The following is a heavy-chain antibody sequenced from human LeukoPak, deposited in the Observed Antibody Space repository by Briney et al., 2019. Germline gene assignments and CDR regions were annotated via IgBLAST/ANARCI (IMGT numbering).Heavy chain of an antibody. V-gene: IGHV4-39*01. J-gene: IGHJ5*02. Sequence: SETLSLTCTVSGGSISSSSYYWGWIRQPPGKGLEWIGSIYYSGSTYYNPSLKSRVTISVDTSKNQFSLKLSSVTAADTAVYYCAGRLRLLWFGELLSPWFDPWGQGTLVTVSS. D-gene: IGHD3-10*01. CDR1: GGSISSSSYY. CDR3: AGRLRLLWFGELLSPWFDP. CDR2: IYYSGST.